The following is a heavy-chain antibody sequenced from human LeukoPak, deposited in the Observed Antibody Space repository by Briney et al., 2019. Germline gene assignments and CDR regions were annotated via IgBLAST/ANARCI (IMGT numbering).Heavy chain of an antibody. CDR2: IIPFLGIV. Sequence: GASVKVSCKASLGTFSSYAINWVRQAPGQGLEWMGRIIPFLGIVNYAQKFQGRVTITADKSTSTAYMELRSLRSDDTAVYYCARGELTLPLNFDYWGQGTLVTVSS. CDR1: LGTFSSYA. V-gene: IGHV1-69*04. CDR3: ARGELTLPLNFDY. J-gene: IGHJ4*02. D-gene: IGHD1-7*01.